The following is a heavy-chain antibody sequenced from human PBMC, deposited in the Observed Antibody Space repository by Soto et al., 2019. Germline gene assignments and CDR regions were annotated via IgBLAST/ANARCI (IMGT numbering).Heavy chain of an antibody. CDR2: IYESGSI. Sequence: SETLSLTCTVSGDSISGYYWSWIRQPPGKGLEWIGYIYESGSINYKPSLKSRVTMSIDTSKNQFSLKLISVTAADTAVYYCARSGRSGYYYYYGMDVWGQGTTVTVS. J-gene: IGHJ6*02. CDR1: GDSISGYY. D-gene: IGHD3-22*01. V-gene: IGHV4-59*01. CDR3: ARSGRSGYYYYYGMDV.